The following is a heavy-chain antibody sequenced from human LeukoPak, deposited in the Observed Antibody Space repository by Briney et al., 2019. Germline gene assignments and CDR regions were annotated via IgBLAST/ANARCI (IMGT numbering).Heavy chain of an antibody. Sequence: PSETLSLTCAVYGGSFSGYYWSWIRQPPGKGLEWIGEINHSGSTNYNPSLKSRVTISVDTSKNQFSLKLSSVTAADTAVYYCARDRGSTGAFDIWGQGTMVTVSS. J-gene: IGHJ3*02. CDR3: ARDRGSTGAFDI. V-gene: IGHV4-34*01. D-gene: IGHD3-10*01. CDR1: GGSFSGYY. CDR2: INHSGST.